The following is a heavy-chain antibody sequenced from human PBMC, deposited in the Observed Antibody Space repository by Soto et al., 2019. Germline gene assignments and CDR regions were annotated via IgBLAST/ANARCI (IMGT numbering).Heavy chain of an antibody. J-gene: IGHJ5*02. CDR2: IYPGDSDT. D-gene: IGHD6-13*01. Sequence: GESMKISCKGSGYSFTSYWIGWVRQMPGKGLEWMGIIYPGDSDTRYSPSFQGQVTISADKSISTAYLQLSSLKASDTSIYYCARSSSSWYDWFDPLGQGSLVTVSS. V-gene: IGHV5-51*01. CDR1: GYSFTSYW. CDR3: ARSSSSWYDWFDP.